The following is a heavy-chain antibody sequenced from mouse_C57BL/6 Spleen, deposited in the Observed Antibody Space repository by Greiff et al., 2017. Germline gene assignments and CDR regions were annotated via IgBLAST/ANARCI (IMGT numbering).Heavy chain of an antibody. J-gene: IGHJ2*01. D-gene: IGHD2-4*01. Sequence: QVQLQQPGAELVKPGASVKLSCKASGYTFTSYWMPWVKQRPGQGLEWIGMIHPNSGSTNYNEKFKSKATLTVDKSSSTAYMQLSSLTSEDSAVYYCARSLYDYDGYWGQGTTLTVSS. CDR1: GYTFTSYW. CDR2: IHPNSGST. V-gene: IGHV1-64*01. CDR3: ARSLYDYDGY.